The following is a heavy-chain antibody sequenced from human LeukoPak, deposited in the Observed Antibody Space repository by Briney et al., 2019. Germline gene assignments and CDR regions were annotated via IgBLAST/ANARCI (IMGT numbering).Heavy chain of an antibody. CDR3: ATDDGGYYYYMDV. J-gene: IGHJ6*03. CDR2: INPNSGGT. V-gene: IGHV1-2*02. D-gene: IGHD3-10*01. Sequence: ASVKVSCKVSGYTFTGYYMHWVRQAPGQGLEWMGWINPNSGGTNYAQKFRGRVTMTRDTSISTAYMELSRLRSDDTAVYYCATDDGGYYYYMDVWGKGTTVTVSS. CDR1: GYTFTGYY.